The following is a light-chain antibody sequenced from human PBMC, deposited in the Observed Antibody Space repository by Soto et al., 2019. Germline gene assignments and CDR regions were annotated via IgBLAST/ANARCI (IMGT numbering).Light chain of an antibody. V-gene: IGLV2-14*03. CDR2: EVS. CDR1: SSVVGAYDY. J-gene: IGLJ1*01. Sequence: QSVLTQPASVSGSPGQSIAISCTGTSSVVGAYDYVSWYQQHPDKAPKLMIYEVSNRPSGVSDRFSGSKSVNTATLTISGLQAEDEADSYCASYTTTSTRVFGTGTKVTVL. CDR3: ASYTTTSTRV.